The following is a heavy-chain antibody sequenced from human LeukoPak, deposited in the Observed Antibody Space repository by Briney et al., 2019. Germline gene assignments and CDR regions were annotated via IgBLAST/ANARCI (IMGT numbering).Heavy chain of an antibody. CDR1: GFTFSSYA. Sequence: PGGSLRLSCAASGFTFSSYAMSWVRQAPGKGLEWVSAISGSGGSTYYADSVKGRFTISRDNSKNTLYLQMNSLRPEDTAVYYCAKITIFGVGIDYWGQGTLVTVSS. D-gene: IGHD3-3*01. CDR3: AKITIFGVGIDY. J-gene: IGHJ4*02. CDR2: ISGSGGST. V-gene: IGHV3-23*01.